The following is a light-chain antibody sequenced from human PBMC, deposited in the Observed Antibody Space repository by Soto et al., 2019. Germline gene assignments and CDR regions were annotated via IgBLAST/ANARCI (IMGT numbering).Light chain of an antibody. Sequence: PGERVTLSCRASQSVSSSYLTWYQQKPGQAPRLLIYGASTRATSIPARFSGSGSGTDFTLTISSLQPEDFVVYYCQQDYNSYTFGQGTKLEIK. CDR3: QQDYNSYT. J-gene: IGKJ2*01. V-gene: IGKV3D-7*01. CDR1: QSVSSSY. CDR2: GAS.